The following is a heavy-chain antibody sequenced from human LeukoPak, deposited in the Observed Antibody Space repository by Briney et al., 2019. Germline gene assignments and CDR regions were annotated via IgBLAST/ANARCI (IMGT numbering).Heavy chain of an antibody. J-gene: IGHJ4*02. CDR1: GYSFTSYW. Sequence: GESLKISCKGSGYSFTSYWIGWVRQMPGKGLEWMGIIYPGDSDTRYSPSFQGQVTISADKSISTAYLQWSSLKASDTAMYYCARQYSGSYYGVYYFDYWGQGTLVTVSS. V-gene: IGHV5-51*01. CDR3: ARQYSGSYYGVYYFDY. D-gene: IGHD1-26*01. CDR2: IYPGDSDT.